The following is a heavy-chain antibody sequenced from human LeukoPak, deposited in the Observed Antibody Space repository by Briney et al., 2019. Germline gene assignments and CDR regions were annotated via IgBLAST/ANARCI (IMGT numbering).Heavy chain of an antibody. J-gene: IGHJ5*02. Sequence: SETLSLTCAVSGASIMSHEYWNWIRQPPGNGLEWIGFIHRGGTTNYNPSLEGRVAISVDTSKNQFSLTLTSVTDADTSVYYCARNTDGLGDVNWFDPWGQGTLATVSS. D-gene: IGHD5-18*01. CDR3: ARNTDGLGDVNWFDP. CDR1: GASIMSHEY. V-gene: IGHV4-59*11. CDR2: IHRGGTT.